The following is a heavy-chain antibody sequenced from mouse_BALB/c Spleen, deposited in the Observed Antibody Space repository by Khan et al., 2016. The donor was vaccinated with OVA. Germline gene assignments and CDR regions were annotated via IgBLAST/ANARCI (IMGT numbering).Heavy chain of an antibody. CDR1: GFTFSDYG. V-gene: IGHV5-15*02. J-gene: IGHJ3*01. D-gene: IGHD1-2*01. CDR2: ISDLAYTI. Sequence: VALVASGGGLVQPGGSRKLSCAASGFTFSDYGMAWVRQAPGKGPEWVAFISDLAYTIYYADTVTGRFTISRENAKNTLYLEMSSLRSEDTAIYYCARGGGTAPFAYWGLGTLVTVSA. CDR3: ARGGGTAPFAY.